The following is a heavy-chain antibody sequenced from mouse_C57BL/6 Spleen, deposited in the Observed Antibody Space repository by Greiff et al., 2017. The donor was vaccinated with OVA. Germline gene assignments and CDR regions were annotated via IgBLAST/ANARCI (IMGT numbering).Heavy chain of an antibody. Sequence: QVQLQQSGAELVKPGASVKISCKASGYAFSSYWMNWVKQRPGKGLEWIGQIYPGDGDTNYNGKFKGKATLTADKSSSTAYMQLSSLTSEDSAVDFCARGALRRGYAMDYWGQGNSVTVSS. CDR2: IYPGDGDT. J-gene: IGHJ4*01. CDR1: GYAFSSYW. CDR3: ARGALRRGYAMDY. V-gene: IGHV1-80*01. D-gene: IGHD2-12*01.